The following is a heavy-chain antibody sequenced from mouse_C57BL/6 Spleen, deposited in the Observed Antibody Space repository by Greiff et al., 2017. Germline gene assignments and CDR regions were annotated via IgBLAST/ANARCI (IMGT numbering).Heavy chain of an antibody. J-gene: IGHJ2*01. CDR2: ISSGSSTI. CDR3: ARYYDDSTDY. V-gene: IGHV5-17*01. CDR1: GFTFSDYG. Sequence: EVQRVESGGGLVKPGGSLKLSCAASGFTFSDYGMHWVRQAPEKGLEWVAYISSGSSTIYCADTVKGRVTISRDNAKTTLFLQKTSLRAEDTAMYDCARYYDDSTDYWGQGTTLTVSS. D-gene: IGHD1-1*01.